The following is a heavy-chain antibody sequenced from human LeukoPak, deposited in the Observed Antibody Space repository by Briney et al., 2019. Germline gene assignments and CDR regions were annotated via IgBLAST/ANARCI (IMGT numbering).Heavy chain of an antibody. Sequence: SETLSLTCTVSGGSISSSGYYWGWIRQTPGKGLEWIGSIYYSGSDYHNPSLKSRVSMSVDTSKNQFSLKLSSVTAADTAVYYCANMGYSYAPGLFDPWGQGTLVTVSS. V-gene: IGHV4-39*07. CDR3: ANMGYSYAPGLFDP. CDR1: GGSISSSGYY. CDR2: IYYSGSD. J-gene: IGHJ5*02. D-gene: IGHD5-18*01.